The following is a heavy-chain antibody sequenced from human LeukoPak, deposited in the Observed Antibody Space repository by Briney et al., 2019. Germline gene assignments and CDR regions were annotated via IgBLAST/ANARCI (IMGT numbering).Heavy chain of an antibody. CDR1: GYTFTGYY. D-gene: IGHD5-12*01. Sequence: ASVKVSCKASGYTFTGYYMHWVRQAPGQGLEWMGWINPNSGGTNYAQKFQGRVTITADESTSTAYMELSSLRSEDTAVYYCAREGAIGYSGYGEFDYWGQGTLVTVSS. CDR2: INPNSGGT. V-gene: IGHV1-2*02. J-gene: IGHJ4*02. CDR3: AREGAIGYSGYGEFDY.